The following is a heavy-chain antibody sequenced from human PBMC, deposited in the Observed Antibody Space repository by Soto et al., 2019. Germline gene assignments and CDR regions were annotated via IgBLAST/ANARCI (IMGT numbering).Heavy chain of an antibody. CDR1: GGSISSGGYY. Sequence: QVQLQESGPGLVKPSQTLSLTCTVSGGSISSGGYYWSWIRQHPGKGLKWVGYIYCSGSTYYNPSLKGRVTISVDTAKNQFSLKLSAVTAADTAVYYCARSNTVTRTPCCFDYWGQGTLVTVSS. CDR2: IYCSGST. J-gene: IGHJ4*03. CDR3: ARSNTVTRTPCCFDY. D-gene: IGHD4-4*01. V-gene: IGHV4-31*03.